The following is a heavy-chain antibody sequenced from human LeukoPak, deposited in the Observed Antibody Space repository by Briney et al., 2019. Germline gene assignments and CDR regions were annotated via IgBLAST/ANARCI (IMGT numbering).Heavy chain of an antibody. J-gene: IGHJ4*02. CDR3: VKRDAGGYYYYDS. V-gene: IGHV3-64D*09. Sequence: GGSLRHSCSASGLPFSRYSMHWIRKTPGKGLEYVSSIPNSGGSTYYVDSVKGRFAISRDDSKNTLYLQMSSLRAEDTAFYYCVKRDAGGYYYYDSWGQGTLVTVSS. CDR1: GLPFSRYS. CDR2: IPNSGGST. D-gene: IGHD3-22*01.